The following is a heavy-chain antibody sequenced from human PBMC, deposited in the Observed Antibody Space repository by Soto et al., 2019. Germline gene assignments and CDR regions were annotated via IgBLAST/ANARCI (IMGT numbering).Heavy chain of an antibody. CDR3: AVLGDVQDPFFNAFDI. D-gene: IGHD2-8*02. Sequence: QVQLVQSGAEVKKPGASVKVSCKASGYTFTSYAMHWVRQAPGQRLEWMGWINAGNGNTKYSQKFQGRVTITRDTSASTAYMELSSLRSEDTAVYYCAVLGDVQDPFFNAFDIWGQGTMVTVSS. J-gene: IGHJ3*02. CDR1: GYTFTSYA. CDR2: INAGNGNT. V-gene: IGHV1-3*01.